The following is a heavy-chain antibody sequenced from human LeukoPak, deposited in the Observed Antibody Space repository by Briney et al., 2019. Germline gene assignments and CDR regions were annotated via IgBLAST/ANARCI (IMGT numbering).Heavy chain of an antibody. CDR3: ARSITARLDY. V-gene: IGHV5-10-1*01. CDR2: IDPSDSYT. D-gene: IGHD6-6*01. J-gene: IGHJ4*02. Sequence: GEALRISCTGSGYSFTSYWITWARQMPGKGLEWMGRIDPSDSYTNNSPSFQGHVTLSADKSISTVYLQWSSLKASDTAMYYCARSITARLDYWGQGTLVTVSS. CDR1: GYSFTSYW.